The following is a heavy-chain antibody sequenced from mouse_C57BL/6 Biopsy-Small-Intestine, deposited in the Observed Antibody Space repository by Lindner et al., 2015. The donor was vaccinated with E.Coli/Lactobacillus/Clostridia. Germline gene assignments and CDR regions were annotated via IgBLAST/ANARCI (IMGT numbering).Heavy chain of an antibody. D-gene: IGHD1-1*01. Sequence: VQLQESGPELVKPGASVKISCKASGYAFTDYYINWVKQRPGQGLEWIGWIYPGSGNTKYNEKFKGQATLTVDTSSSTAYMQLSSLTSEDSAVYFCARNYEGYYFDYWGQGTTLTVSS. J-gene: IGHJ2*01. V-gene: IGHV1-84*01. CDR3: ARNYEGYYFDY. CDR1: GYAFTDYY. CDR2: IYPGSGNT.